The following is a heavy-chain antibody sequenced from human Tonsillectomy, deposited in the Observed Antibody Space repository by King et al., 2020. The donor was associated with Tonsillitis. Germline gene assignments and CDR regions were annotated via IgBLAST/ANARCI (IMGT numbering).Heavy chain of an antibody. CDR1: GFTFNTYW. Sequence: DVKLVESGGGLVQPGGSLRLSCAASGFTFNTYWMSWVRQAPGKGLEWVANINKDGSEKYYVDSVKGRFTISRDNAKNLLYLQLSSLRAEDTAVYYCARGTRDILTTYHVDSWGQGTLVTVSS. V-gene: IGHV3-7*04. CDR2: INKDGSEK. CDR3: ARGTRDILTTYHVDS. J-gene: IGHJ4*02. D-gene: IGHD3-9*01.